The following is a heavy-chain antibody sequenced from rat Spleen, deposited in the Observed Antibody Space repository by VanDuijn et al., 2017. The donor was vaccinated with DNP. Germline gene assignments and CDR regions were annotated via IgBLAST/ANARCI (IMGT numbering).Heavy chain of an antibody. V-gene: IGHV5S11*01. D-gene: IGHD1-12*03. Sequence: EVQLVESGGGLVQPGRSLKFSCAASGFTFSDYDMAWVRQAPTKGLEWVASISTGGGNTYYRYSVKGRFTNSRDNAKSTLYLQMDSLRSEETATYYCARQNYDGYYRYYFDYWGQGVMVTVSS. J-gene: IGHJ2*01. CDR1: GFTFSDYD. CDR2: ISTGGGNT. CDR3: ARQNYDGYYRYYFDY.